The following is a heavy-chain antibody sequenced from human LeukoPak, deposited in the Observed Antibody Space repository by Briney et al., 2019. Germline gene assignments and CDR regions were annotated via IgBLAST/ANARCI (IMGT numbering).Heavy chain of an antibody. CDR3: ARDLIVSGESPFYFDS. CDR2: ISSSGRFK. D-gene: IGHD2/OR15-2a*01. V-gene: IGHV3-21*01. Sequence: GGSLRLSCAASGFTFTSHNMNWVRQAPGKGLEWVSCISSSGRFKYYADSVRGRFTIYRDTAKHSLFVQMHSLRAEDTAVYYCARDLIVSGESPFYFDSWGQGTLVTVSS. CDR1: GFTFTSHN. J-gene: IGHJ4*02.